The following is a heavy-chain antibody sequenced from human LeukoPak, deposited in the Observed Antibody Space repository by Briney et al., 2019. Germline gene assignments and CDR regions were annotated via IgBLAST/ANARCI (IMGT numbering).Heavy chain of an antibody. V-gene: IGHV3-73*01. J-gene: IGHJ6*03. D-gene: IGHD5-18*01. Sequence: GGSLRLSCAASGFTLSGSAMHWVRQASGKGLEWVGRIRSKANSYATAYAASVKGRFTISRDDSRNTAYLQMNSLKTEDTAVYYCTRIVDTAMASVYYYYYYMDVWGKGTTVTVSS. CDR1: GFTLSGSA. CDR3: TRIVDTAMASVYYYYYYMDV. CDR2: IRSKANSYAT.